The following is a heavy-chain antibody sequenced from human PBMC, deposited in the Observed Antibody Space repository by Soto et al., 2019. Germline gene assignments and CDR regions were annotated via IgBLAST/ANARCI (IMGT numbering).Heavy chain of an antibody. V-gene: IGHV5-51*01. CDR2: IYPGDSDI. CDR3: ARFRAPRRQLIAMSFHL. Sequence: GESLKISCKASGYDFTNYWIAWVRQTPGRGLEWMGMIYPGDSDIRYNPSFRGRVTISADKSITSAFVQWGSLKASDSAIYYCARFRAPRRQLIAMSFHLWGLGTLVTVSS. CDR1: GYDFTNYW. D-gene: IGHD6-13*01. J-gene: IGHJ4*03.